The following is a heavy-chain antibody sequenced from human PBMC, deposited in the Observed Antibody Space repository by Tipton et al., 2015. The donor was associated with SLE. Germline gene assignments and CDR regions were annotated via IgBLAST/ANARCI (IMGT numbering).Heavy chain of an antibody. Sequence: VQLVQSGGGLVQPGGSLRLSCVASGFTFSNYWMDWVRQAPGKGLEWVTNIKEDGSDKHYVDSVKGRFIISRDNAKNSLFLELNSLRVEDTATYYCSRELDYWGQGTLVTVSS. J-gene: IGHJ4*02. CDR1: GFTFSNYW. CDR3: SRELDY. V-gene: IGHV3-7*01. CDR2: IKEDGSDK.